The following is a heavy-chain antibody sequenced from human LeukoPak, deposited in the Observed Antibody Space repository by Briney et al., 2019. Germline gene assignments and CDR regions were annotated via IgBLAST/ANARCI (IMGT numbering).Heavy chain of an antibody. J-gene: IGHJ4*02. CDR1: GFTFNSNA. Sequence: GGTLRLSCAASGFTFNSNAMNWVRQAPGRGLEWVSTISGSGGSTYYADSVKGRFTISRDNSKNTLYVQMNSLRSEDTAVYYCARGGASHYSSSSHTIIFDYWGQGTLVTVSS. V-gene: IGHV3-23*01. CDR3: ARGGASHYSSSSHTIIFDY. CDR2: ISGSGGST. D-gene: IGHD6-6*01.